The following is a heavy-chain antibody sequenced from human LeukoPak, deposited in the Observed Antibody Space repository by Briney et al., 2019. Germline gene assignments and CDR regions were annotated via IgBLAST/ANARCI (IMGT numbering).Heavy chain of an antibody. CDR2: ISSSSSYI. J-gene: IGHJ6*02. V-gene: IGHV3-21*01. Sequence: GGSLRLSCAASGFTFSSYSMNWVRQAPGKGLEWVSSISSSSSYIYYADSVKGRFTISRDNAKNSLYLQMNSLRAEDTAVYYCAREVQQLDYYYYGVDVWGQGTTVTVSS. D-gene: IGHD6-13*01. CDR3: AREVQQLDYYYYGVDV. CDR1: GFTFSSYS.